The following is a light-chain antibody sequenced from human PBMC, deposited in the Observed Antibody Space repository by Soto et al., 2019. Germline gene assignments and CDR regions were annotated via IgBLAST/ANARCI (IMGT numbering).Light chain of an antibody. CDR2: DAS. CDR1: QRVYNW. J-gene: IGKJ3*01. Sequence: IEMTQYPSTVSASVGARVTITCRASQRVYNWLAWYQQKPGKAPKLLIYDASNLESGVPSRFSGSGSGTEFTLSISSLQPDDFGTYYCQQYSTDPFTFGPGTIVDLK. CDR3: QQYSTDPFT. V-gene: IGKV1-5*01.